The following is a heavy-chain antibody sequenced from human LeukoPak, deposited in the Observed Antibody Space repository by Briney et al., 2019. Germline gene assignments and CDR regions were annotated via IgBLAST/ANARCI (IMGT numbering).Heavy chain of an antibody. D-gene: IGHD3-16*01. V-gene: IGHV1-18*04. CDR3: ARVEGGNDYFDY. CDR2: ISAYNGNT. J-gene: IGHJ4*02. CDR1: GYTFTGYY. Sequence: ASVKVSCKASGYTFTGYYMHWVRQAPGQGLEWMGWISAYNGNTNYAQKLQGRVTMTTDTSTSTAYMELRSLRSDDTAVYYCARVEGGNDYFDYWGQGTLVTVSS.